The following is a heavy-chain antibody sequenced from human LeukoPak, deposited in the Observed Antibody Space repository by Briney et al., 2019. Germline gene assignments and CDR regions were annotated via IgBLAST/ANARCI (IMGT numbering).Heavy chain of an antibody. CDR1: GYTFTSSY. J-gene: IGHJ4*02. CDR3: ARDAFLAAAGYYYFDY. Sequence: ASVKASCKASGYTFTSSYMHWVRQAPGQGLEWMGIINPSGGSTSYAQKFQGRVTMTRDMSTSTVYMELSSLRSEDTAVYYCARDAFLAAAGYYYFDYWGQGNLVTVSS. V-gene: IGHV1-46*01. CDR2: INPSGGST. D-gene: IGHD6-13*01.